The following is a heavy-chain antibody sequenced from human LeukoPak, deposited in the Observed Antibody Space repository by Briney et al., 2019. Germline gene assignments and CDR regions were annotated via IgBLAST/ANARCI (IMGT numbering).Heavy chain of an antibody. V-gene: IGHV3-21*04. CDR3: ARCDPLWYFDL. Sequence: PGGSLRLSCAASGXTVSRNHVSWVRQAPGKGLEWVSSISSTGSFIYYADSVKGRSTVSRDNAKNSLYLQMNSLRAEDTAVYYCARCDPLWYFDLWGRGTLVTVSS. J-gene: IGHJ2*01. CDR1: GXTVSRNH. CDR2: ISSTGSFI.